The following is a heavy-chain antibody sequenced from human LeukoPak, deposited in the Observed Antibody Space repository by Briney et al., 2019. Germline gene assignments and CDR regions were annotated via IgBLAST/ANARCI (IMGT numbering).Heavy chain of an antibody. Sequence: PGRSLRLSCAASGFTFSSYAMHWVRQAPGKGLECVAVISYDGSNKYHADSVKGRFTISRDNSKNTLYLQMNSLRAEDTAVYYCAREGSSGWYVKGWFDPWGQGTLVTVSS. D-gene: IGHD6-19*01. CDR3: AREGSSGWYVKGWFDP. CDR1: GFTFSSYA. CDR2: ISYDGSNK. J-gene: IGHJ5*02. V-gene: IGHV3-30*04.